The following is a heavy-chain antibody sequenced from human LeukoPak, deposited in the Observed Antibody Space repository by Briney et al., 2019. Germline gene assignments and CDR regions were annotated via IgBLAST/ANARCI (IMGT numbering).Heavy chain of an antibody. D-gene: IGHD6-19*01. J-gene: IGHJ4*02. CDR2: IYSGGST. Sequence: GGSLRLSCAASGFTVSSNYMSWVRQAPGKGLEWVSVIYSGGSTYYADSVKGRFTISRDNSKNTLYLQMNSLRAEDTAVYYCAKDLYSSGWSDFDYWGQGTLVTVSS. CDR1: GFTVSSNY. V-gene: IGHV3-66*01. CDR3: AKDLYSSGWSDFDY.